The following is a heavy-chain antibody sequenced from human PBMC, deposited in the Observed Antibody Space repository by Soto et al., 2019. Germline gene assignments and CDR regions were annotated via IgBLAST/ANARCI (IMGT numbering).Heavy chain of an antibody. CDR1: GYTFTSYD. CDR2: MNPNTGNA. V-gene: IGHV1-8*01. Sequence: QVQLVQSGAEVKKPGASVKVSCKASGYTFTSYDIHWVRQAPGQGLEWMGWMNPNTGNAASAQKFQGRVTMTRNNSISTAYMQLSSLKSEDTAVYFCAGVGRGTSGYFDYWGQGTLVTVSS. D-gene: IGHD6-19*01. CDR3: AGVGRGTSGYFDY. J-gene: IGHJ4*02.